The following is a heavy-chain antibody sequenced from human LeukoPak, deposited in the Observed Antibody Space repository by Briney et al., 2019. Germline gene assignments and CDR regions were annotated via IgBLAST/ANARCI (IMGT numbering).Heavy chain of an antibody. CDR3: AKDDDWGRFNH. CDR1: GYTFTNYL. Sequence: GSVKVSCKASGYTFTNYLINWVRQAPGQGLEWMGWISVYNGNTNYAQNLQGRVTMTTDTSTSTAYMELRSLRSDDTAMYYCAKDDDWGRFNHWGQGTLVTVSS. J-gene: IGHJ1*01. CDR2: ISVYNGNT. D-gene: IGHD3-16*01. V-gene: IGHV1-18*01.